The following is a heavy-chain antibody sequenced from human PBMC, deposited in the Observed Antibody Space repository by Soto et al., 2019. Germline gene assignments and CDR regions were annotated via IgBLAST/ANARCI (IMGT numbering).Heavy chain of an antibody. CDR1: GGSIISSSYY. J-gene: IGHJ6*02. CDR2: IYYSGST. V-gene: IGHV4-39*01. D-gene: IGHD6-6*01. CDR3: ARHGGYSSSSLDGMDV. Sequence: KTSETLSLTCTVSGGSIISSSYYWVWIRQPPGKGLEWIGSIYYSGSTYYNPSLKSRVTISVDTSKNQFSLKLSSVTAADTAVYYCARHGGYSSSSLDGMDVWGQGTTVTVSS.